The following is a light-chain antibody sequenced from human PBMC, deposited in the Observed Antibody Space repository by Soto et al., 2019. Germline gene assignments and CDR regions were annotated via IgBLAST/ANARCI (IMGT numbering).Light chain of an antibody. CDR1: QSGRSF. CDR2: DVS. CDR3: QQRSDWPLT. V-gene: IGKV3-11*01. Sequence: EIVLTQSPATLYLSPGASATLSCRAIQSGRSFLAWYQQKRGQAPRLLIYDVSNRATGIPASFSGSGSGTDFTLTISSIATEDFAVYFCQQRSDWPLTFGGGTKVEIK. J-gene: IGKJ4*01.